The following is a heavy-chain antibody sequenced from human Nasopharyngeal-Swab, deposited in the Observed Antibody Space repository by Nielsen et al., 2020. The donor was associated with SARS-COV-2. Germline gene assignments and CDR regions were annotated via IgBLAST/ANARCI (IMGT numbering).Heavy chain of an antibody. CDR3: ARDLGVYAILHYMDV. D-gene: IGHD2-8*02. CDR1: GFTFSSYG. CDR2: ILYDGSNK. V-gene: IGHV3-33*01. J-gene: IGHJ6*03. Sequence: GGSLRLSCAASGFTFSSYGMHWVRQAPGRGLEWVAVILYDGSNKYYADSVKGRFTISRDNSKNTLYLQMNSLRAEDTAVYYCARDLGVYAILHYMDVWGKGTTVTVSS.